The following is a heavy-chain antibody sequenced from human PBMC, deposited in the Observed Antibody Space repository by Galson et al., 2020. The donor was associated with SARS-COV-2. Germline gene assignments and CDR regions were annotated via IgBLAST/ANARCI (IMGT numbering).Heavy chain of an antibody. CDR3: AKDFRPSNSYWYYFDS. CDR2: INPRGDYP. V-gene: IGHV3-23*01. J-gene: IGHJ4*02. CDR1: GFSFSSHA. Sequence: GGSLRLSCEVSGFSFSSHAMNWVRQAPGKGLEWVSGINPRGDYPYYADSVRGRFTISRDNSKNTLYLRMDSLSVEDTALDYCAKDFRPSNSYWYYFDSWGKGTLVTVSS. D-gene: IGHD2-8*02.